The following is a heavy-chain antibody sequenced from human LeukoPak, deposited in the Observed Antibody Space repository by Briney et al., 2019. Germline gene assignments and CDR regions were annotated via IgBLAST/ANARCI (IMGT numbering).Heavy chain of an antibody. CDR3: AKGGDLITYFGY. Sequence: GGSLRLSCAASGFTFSTYAMNWVRQAPGKGLEWVSTISGSGGTPHYADSVKGRFTISRDNSKNTLHLQMNSLRAEDTAVYYCAKGGDLITYFGYWGQGTLVTVSS. J-gene: IGHJ4*02. CDR2: ISGSGGTP. CDR1: GFTFSTYA. V-gene: IGHV3-23*01. D-gene: IGHD3-16*01.